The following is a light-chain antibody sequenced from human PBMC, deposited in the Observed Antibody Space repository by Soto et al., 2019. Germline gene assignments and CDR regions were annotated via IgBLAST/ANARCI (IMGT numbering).Light chain of an antibody. J-gene: IGLJ1*01. CDR3: CSFGGSGYV. V-gene: IGLV2-23*02. Sequence: QSVLTQPASVSWSPGQSVTISFSGTTSYVGIVSWYQHHPGKAPKLMIHEVTKRPSGVSDRFSGSKSGNSASLTISGLQAEDEADYFCCSFGGSGYVFGTGTKVTVL. CDR1: TSYVGI. CDR2: EVT.